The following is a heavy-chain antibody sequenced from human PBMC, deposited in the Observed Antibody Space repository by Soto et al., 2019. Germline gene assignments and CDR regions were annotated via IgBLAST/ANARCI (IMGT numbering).Heavy chain of an antibody. V-gene: IGHV3-30-3*01. D-gene: IGHD6-19*01. CDR2: ISYDGSNK. CDR3: ARDRSRAVAVLDY. J-gene: IGHJ4*02. Sequence: QVQLVESGGGVVQPGRSLRLSCAASGFTFSSYAMHWVRQAPGKGLEWVAVISYDGSNKYYADSVKGRFTISRDNSKNTLYLQMNSLRAEDTAVYYCARDRSRAVAVLDYWGQGTLVTVSS. CDR1: GFTFSSYA.